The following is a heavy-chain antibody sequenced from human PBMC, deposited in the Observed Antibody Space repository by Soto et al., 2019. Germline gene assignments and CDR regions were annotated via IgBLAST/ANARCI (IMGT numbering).Heavy chain of an antibody. V-gene: IGHV3-21*06. CDR2: ISSTTNYI. J-gene: IGHJ4*02. Sequence: GGSLRLSCAASGFTFTRYSMNWVRQAPGKGLEWVSSISSTTNYIYYGDSMKGRFTISRDNAKNSLYLEINSLRAEDTAVYYCARESEDLTSNFDYWGQGTLVTVSS. CDR3: ARESEDLTSNFDY. CDR1: GFTFTRYS.